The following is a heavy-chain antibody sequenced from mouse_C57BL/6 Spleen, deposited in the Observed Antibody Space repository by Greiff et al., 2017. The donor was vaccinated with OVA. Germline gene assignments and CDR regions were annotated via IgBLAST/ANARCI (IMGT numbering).Heavy chain of an antibody. Sequence: QVQLQQPGTELVKPGASVKLSCKASGYTFTSYWMHWVKQRPGQGLEWIGNINPSNGGTNYNEKFKSKATLTVDKSSSTAYMQLSSLTSEDSAVYYCARLGDYDDAPYWYFDVWGTGTTVTGSA. V-gene: IGHV1-53*01. D-gene: IGHD2-4*01. CDR3: ARLGDYDDAPYWYFDV. J-gene: IGHJ1*03. CDR1: GYTFTSYW. CDR2: INPSNGGT.